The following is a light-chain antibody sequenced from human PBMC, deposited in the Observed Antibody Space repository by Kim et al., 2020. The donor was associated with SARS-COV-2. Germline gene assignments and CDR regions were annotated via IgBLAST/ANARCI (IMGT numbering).Light chain of an antibody. CDR3: QKYKSAPHT. CDR2: AAS. Sequence: SASVGDRVTITCRASQDISNYLAWYQQKPGKVPKLLIYAASALQSGVPSRFSGSGSGTDFTLTISSLQPEDVATYYCQKYKSAPHTFGQGTKLEIK. CDR1: QDISNY. V-gene: IGKV1-27*01. J-gene: IGKJ2*01.